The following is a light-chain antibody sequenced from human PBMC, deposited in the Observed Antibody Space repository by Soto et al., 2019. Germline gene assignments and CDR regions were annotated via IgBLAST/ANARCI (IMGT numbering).Light chain of an antibody. CDR2: SAS. V-gene: IGKV3-20*01. CDR1: QSVSNNY. CDR3: QQYGNSPPVT. Sequence: EIVLTQSPGTVSLSPGERATLSCRASQSVSNNYLAWYQQKPGQAPRLLIYSASNRATGIPDRFSGSGSGTDFTLTINRLEPEDFAVYYCQQYGNSPPVTFGGGTKV. J-gene: IGKJ4*01.